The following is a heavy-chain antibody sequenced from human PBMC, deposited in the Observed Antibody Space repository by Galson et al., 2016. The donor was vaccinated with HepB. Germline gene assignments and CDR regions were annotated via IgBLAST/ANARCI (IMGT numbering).Heavy chain of an antibody. J-gene: IGHJ6*02. V-gene: IGHV3-30*04. CDR1: GFTFTSYA. CDR3: ARPYRSSSVTSDYYYGMDV. D-gene: IGHD6-6*01. Sequence: SLRLSCAASGFTFTSYAMSWVRQAPGKGLEWVAVISFDGSDERNAESVKGRFTISRDNSRNTLYLQMNSLRAEDTAVYYCARPYRSSSVTSDYYYGMDVWGQGTTVTVSS. CDR2: ISFDGSDE.